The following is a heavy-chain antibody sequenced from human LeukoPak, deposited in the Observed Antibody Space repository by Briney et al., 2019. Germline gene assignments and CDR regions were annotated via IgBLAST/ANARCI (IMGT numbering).Heavy chain of an antibody. CDR1: GGSISSGSHY. D-gene: IGHD4-17*01. Sequence: RTSETLSLTCTVSGGSISSGSHYWSWIRQHPGKGLEWIGYIYNSGSTYYNPSLKSRVTISVDTSKNQFSLKLSSMTAADTAVYYCARGLNDYGDFRRFDYWGQGTLVSVSS. V-gene: IGHV4-31*03. CDR2: IYNSGST. J-gene: IGHJ4*02. CDR3: ARGLNDYGDFRRFDY.